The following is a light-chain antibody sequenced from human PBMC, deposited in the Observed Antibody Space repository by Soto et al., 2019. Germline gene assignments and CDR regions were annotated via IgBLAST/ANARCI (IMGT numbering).Light chain of an antibody. Sequence: HSALTQPPSVSGSPGQSVTISCTGTSSDVGSYNRLSWYQQPPGTAPKLIMYEVNTRPSGVPDRFSGSKSGSTASLTISGLQAEDEADYYCSLYISGSTYVFGTGTKVT. CDR3: SLYISGSTYV. J-gene: IGLJ1*01. CDR1: SSDVGSYNR. CDR2: EVN. V-gene: IGLV2-18*01.